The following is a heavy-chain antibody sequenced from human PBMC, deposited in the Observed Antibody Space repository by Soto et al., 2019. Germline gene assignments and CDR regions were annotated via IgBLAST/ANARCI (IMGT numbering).Heavy chain of an antibody. Sequence: GESLKISCKASGYSFSTHWIGWVRQMPGKGLEWMGIIYPGDSDTTYSPSFQGQVTISADKSISTAYLQWSSLKASDTAMYYCASRSTIAAPNYYYYYLDVWGKGTTVTGSS. J-gene: IGHJ6*03. D-gene: IGHD6-6*01. CDR1: GYSFSTHW. V-gene: IGHV5-51*01. CDR3: ASRSTIAAPNYYYYYLDV. CDR2: IYPGDSDT.